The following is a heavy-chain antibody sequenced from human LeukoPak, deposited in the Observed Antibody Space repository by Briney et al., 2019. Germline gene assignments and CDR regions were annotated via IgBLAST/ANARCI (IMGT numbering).Heavy chain of an antibody. CDR2: ITASGENT. Sequence: GGSLRLSCAASGFTFSTYGMNWVRQAPGKGHQWVSGITASGENTYYADPVKGRFTVSRDYSKNMLYLEMNSLRADDTAVYYCAKVYDYYYIDVWGKGTTVTLSS. CDR3: AKVYDYYYIDV. CDR1: GFTFSTYG. V-gene: IGHV3-23*01. D-gene: IGHD2/OR15-2a*01. J-gene: IGHJ6*03.